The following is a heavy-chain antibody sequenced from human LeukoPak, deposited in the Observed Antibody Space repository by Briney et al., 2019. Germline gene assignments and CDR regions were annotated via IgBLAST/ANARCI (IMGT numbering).Heavy chain of an antibody. Sequence: GGSLRLSCTASGFAFSSYAMSWVRQAPGKGLEWVAGISGSGGSTYYADSVKGRFTISRDNSRNTLYLQMNSLRAADTAVYYGAKGLNNERSAAFDYWGQGTLVTVSS. V-gene: IGHV3-23*01. CDR1: GFAFSSYA. CDR2: ISGSGGST. CDR3: AKGLNNERSAAFDY. J-gene: IGHJ4*02. D-gene: IGHD3-3*01.